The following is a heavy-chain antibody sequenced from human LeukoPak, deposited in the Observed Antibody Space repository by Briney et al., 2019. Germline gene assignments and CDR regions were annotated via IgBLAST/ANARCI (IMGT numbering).Heavy chain of an antibody. J-gene: IGHJ5*02. V-gene: IGHV4-39*01. CDR1: GGSISSSSYY. D-gene: IGHD3-3*01. Sequence: SEALSLTCTVSGGSISSSSYYWGWIRQPPGKGLEWIGSIYYSGSTYYNPSLKSRVTISVDTSKNQFSLKLSSVTAADTAVYYCARHATYYDFWSGYSPLNWFDPWGQGTLVTVSS. CDR2: IYYSGST. CDR3: ARHATYYDFWSGYSPLNWFDP.